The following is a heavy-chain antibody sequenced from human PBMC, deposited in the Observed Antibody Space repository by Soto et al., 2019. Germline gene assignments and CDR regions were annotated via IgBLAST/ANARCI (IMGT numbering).Heavy chain of an antibody. Sequence: PGGSLRLSCAASGFTFSSYAMSWVRQAPGKGLEWVSAISGSGGSTYYADSVKGRFTISRDNSKNTLYLQMNSLRAEDTAVYYCAKYTIVVVPASMYYFDYWGQGTLVTVSS. J-gene: IGHJ4*02. D-gene: IGHD2-2*01. CDR1: GFTFSSYA. CDR3: AKYTIVVVPASMYYFDY. V-gene: IGHV3-23*01. CDR2: ISGSGGST.